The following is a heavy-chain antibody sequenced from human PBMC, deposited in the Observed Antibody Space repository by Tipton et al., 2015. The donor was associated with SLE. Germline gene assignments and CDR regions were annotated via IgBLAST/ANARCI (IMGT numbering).Heavy chain of an antibody. Sequence: SLRLSCAASGFTFSSYGMHWVRQAPGKGLEWVAFIRYDGSNKYYADSVKGRFTISRDNSKNTLYLQMNSLRAEDTAVYYCAKDLEPYSRLRYYYGMDVWGQGTTVTVSS. J-gene: IGHJ6*02. CDR1: GFTFSSYG. CDR3: AKDLEPYSRLRYYYGMDV. V-gene: IGHV3-30*02. D-gene: IGHD1-1*01. CDR2: IRYDGSNK.